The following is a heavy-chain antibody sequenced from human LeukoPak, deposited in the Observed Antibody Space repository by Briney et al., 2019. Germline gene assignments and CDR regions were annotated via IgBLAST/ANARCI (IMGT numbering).Heavy chain of an antibody. CDR2: ITSYNGNT. CDR3: ARGGSGWDLGY. D-gene: IGHD6-19*01. J-gene: IGHJ4*02. Sequence: GSSVPVSYQASGYTFTSYGIGWVRQAPGQRLEWMGWITSYNGNTNYAQKFQGRVTMTRDTPTSAAYMELRSLGSGDTAVYYCARGGSGWDLGYWGQGTLVTVSS. V-gene: IGHV1-18*01. CDR1: GYTFTSYG.